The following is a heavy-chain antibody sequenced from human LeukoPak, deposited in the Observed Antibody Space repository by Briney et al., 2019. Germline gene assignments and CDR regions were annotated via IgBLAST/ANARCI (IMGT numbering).Heavy chain of an antibody. V-gene: IGHV4-39*07. J-gene: IGHJ4*02. D-gene: IGHD3-3*01. CDR3: ARLREWLLVEYYFDY. Sequence: PSETLSLTCTVSGGSISSSSYYWGWIRQPPGKGLEWIGSIYYSGSTYYNPSLKSRVTISVDTSKNQFSLKLSSVTAADTAVYYCARLREWLLVEYYFDYWGQGTLVTVSS. CDR2: IYYSGST. CDR1: GGSISSSSYY.